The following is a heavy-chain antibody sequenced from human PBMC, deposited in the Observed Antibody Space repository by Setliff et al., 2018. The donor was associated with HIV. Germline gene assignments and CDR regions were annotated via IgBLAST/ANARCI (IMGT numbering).Heavy chain of an antibody. Sequence: SETLSLTCTVSGGSISNSRYYWSWIRQPPGKGLEWIGSIYYSGSTYYNPSLKSRVTISVDTSKNQFSLNLSSLSATDTAVYYCAIARSSWYNTSPYYFDSWGQGTLVTVSS. J-gene: IGHJ4*02. CDR2: IYYSGST. V-gene: IGHV4-39*01. CDR1: GGSISNSRYY. CDR3: AIARSSWYNTSPYYFDS. D-gene: IGHD1-20*01.